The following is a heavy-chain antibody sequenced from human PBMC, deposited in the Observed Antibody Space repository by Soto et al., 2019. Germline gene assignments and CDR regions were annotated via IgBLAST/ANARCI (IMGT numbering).Heavy chain of an antibody. CDR3: ASVAVVPAAMDY. D-gene: IGHD2-2*01. CDR1: GGSISSSSYY. V-gene: IGHV4-39*01. Sequence: QLQLQESGPGLVKPSETLSLTCTVSGGSISSSSYYWGWIRQPPGQGLEWIGSIYYSGSTYYNPSLKSRVTISVDTSKNQFSLKLSSVTAADTAVYYCASVAVVPAAMDYWGQGTLVTVSS. CDR2: IYYSGST. J-gene: IGHJ4*02.